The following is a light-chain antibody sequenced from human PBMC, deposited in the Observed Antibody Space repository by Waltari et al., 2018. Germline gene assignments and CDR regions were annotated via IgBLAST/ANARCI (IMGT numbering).Light chain of an antibody. V-gene: IGLV2-8*01. CDR3: TSFAASGDLV. Sequence: QSALTQPPSASGSPGPAVTLSCTGSSGDVGYYDFVSWYQQPPGKVPRLLIFEVTRRPSGVPDRFSGSKSETTASLTVSGLQPEDEADYYCTSFAASGDLVFGGGTKLTVL. CDR2: EVT. CDR1: SGDVGYYDF. J-gene: IGLJ3*02.